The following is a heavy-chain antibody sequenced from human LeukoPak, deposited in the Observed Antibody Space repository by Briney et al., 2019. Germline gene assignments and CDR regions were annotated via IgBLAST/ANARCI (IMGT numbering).Heavy chain of an antibody. D-gene: IGHD4-17*01. CDR3: ARVATVTTDFDY. V-gene: IGHV3-21*01. J-gene: IGHJ4*02. CDR1: GFIFSTYT. CDR2: ITSSSTYI. Sequence: GGSLRLSCAASGFIFSTYTMTWVRQAPGKGLEWVSSITSSSTYIYYADSLKGRFTISRDNAKNSLFLQMNSLRAEDTAVYYCARVATVTTDFDYWGLETLVTVSS.